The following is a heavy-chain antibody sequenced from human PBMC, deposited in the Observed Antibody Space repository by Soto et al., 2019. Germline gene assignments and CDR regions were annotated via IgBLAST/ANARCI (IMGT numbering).Heavy chain of an antibody. CDR3: ARGRPDCSVGSCYSLFYYYYYGMDV. V-gene: IGHV1-8*01. J-gene: IGHJ6*02. Sequence: ASVKVSCKASGYTFTSYDINWVRQATGQGLEWMGWMNPNSGTTGYAQKFQGRVTMTRNTSISTAYMELSSLRSEDTAVYYCARGRPDCSVGSCYSLFYYYYYGMDVRGQGTTVTVSS. D-gene: IGHD2-15*01. CDR2: MNPNSGTT. CDR1: GYTFTSYD.